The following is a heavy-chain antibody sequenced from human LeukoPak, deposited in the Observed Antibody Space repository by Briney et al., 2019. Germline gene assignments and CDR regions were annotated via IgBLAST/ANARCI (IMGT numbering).Heavy chain of an antibody. CDR1: GYTFTSYG. D-gene: IGHD3-22*01. Sequence: ASVKVSCKASGYTFTSYGISWVRQAPGQGLEWMGWISAYNGNTNYAQKLQGRVTMTRDMSTSTVYMELSSLRSEDTAVYYCARDERYDSSGYPFDYWGQGTLVTVSS. V-gene: IGHV1-18*01. J-gene: IGHJ4*02. CDR2: ISAYNGNT. CDR3: ARDERYDSSGYPFDY.